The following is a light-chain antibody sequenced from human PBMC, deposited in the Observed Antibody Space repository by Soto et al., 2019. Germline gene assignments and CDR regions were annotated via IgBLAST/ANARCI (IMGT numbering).Light chain of an antibody. CDR2: DVS. J-gene: IGLJ2*01. V-gene: IGLV2-14*01. Sequence: QSVLTQPASVSGSPGQSITISCTGTSSDVGGYHYVSWYQQHPGKAPKFIIYDVSYRPSGVSNRFSGSKTGNTASLTISGLQADDEADYYCSSYTSASTVVFGGGTKLTVL. CDR1: SSDVGGYHY. CDR3: SSYTSASTVV.